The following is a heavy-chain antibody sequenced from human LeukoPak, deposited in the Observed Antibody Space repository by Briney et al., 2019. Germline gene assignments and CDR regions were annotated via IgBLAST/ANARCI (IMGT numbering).Heavy chain of an antibody. Sequence: ASVKVSCKASGYTFTGYYMQWVRQAPGQGLEWMGWINPNSGVLNYAQKFQGRVTMTRDTSISTAYMELTRLRSDDTAVYSCARSDGTVAAVTRYYYGMDVWGQGTTVTVSS. CDR1: GYTFTGYY. D-gene: IGHD2-2*01. CDR2: INPNSGVL. J-gene: IGHJ6*02. CDR3: ARSDGTVAAVTRYYYGMDV. V-gene: IGHV1-2*02.